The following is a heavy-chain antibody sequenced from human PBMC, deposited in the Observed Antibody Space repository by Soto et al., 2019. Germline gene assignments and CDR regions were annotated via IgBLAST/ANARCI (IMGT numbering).Heavy chain of an antibody. CDR3: ARVYYDILTGYYRYYYGMDV. CDR2: INHSGST. CDR1: GGSFSGYY. V-gene: IGHV4-34*01. J-gene: IGHJ6*02. D-gene: IGHD3-9*01. Sequence: PSETLSLTCAVYGGSFSGYYWSWIRQPPGKGLEWIGEINHSGSTNYNPSLKSRVTISVDTSKSQFSLKLSSVTAADTAVYYCARVYYDILTGYYRYYYGMDVWGQGTTVTVSS.